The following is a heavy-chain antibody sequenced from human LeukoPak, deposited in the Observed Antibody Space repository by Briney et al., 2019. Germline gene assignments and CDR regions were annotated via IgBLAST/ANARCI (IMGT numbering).Heavy chain of an antibody. D-gene: IGHD5-12*01. Sequence: SGPTLVNPPPTLTLTSTFSGFSLRTSGVGGGWIRQPPGQALEWLALIYWNDDQRYIPSLKSRLTISKDTSKNQVVLTMNNMDPVDTATYYCARSYSDYDYFNNWFDPWGQGTLVTVSS. CDR1: GFSLRTSGVG. J-gene: IGHJ5*02. V-gene: IGHV2-5*01. CDR3: ARSYSDYDYFNNWFDP. CDR2: IYWNDDQ.